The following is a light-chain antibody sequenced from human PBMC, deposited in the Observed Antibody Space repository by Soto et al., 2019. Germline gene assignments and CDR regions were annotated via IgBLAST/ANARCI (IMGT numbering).Light chain of an antibody. CDR2: GNN. Sequence: QSVLTQPPSVSGAPGQGVIISCTGSSSNIGAGYAVQWYQQRPGTAPKLLIFGNNNRPSGVPDRFSGSKSGTSASLAITGLQAEDEGDYYCQSYDSTLSARYVFGTGTKLTVL. V-gene: IGLV1-40*01. J-gene: IGLJ1*01. CDR3: QSYDSTLSARYV. CDR1: SSNIGAGYA.